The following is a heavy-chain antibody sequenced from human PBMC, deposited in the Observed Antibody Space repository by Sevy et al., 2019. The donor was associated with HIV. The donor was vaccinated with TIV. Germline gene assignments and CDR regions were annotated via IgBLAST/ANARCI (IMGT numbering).Heavy chain of an antibody. CDR2: ISGNGENT. J-gene: IGHJ3*02. Sequence: GGSLRLSCAASEFTFSSHAVSWVRQAPGKGLEWVSAISGNGENTHYADSVRGRFTISRDNFKNTLYLHMSTLRAEDTALYNCARDGGGISAFDIWGQGTMVTVSS. D-gene: IGHD3-10*01. CDR3: ARDGGGISAFDI. CDR1: EFTFSSHA. V-gene: IGHV3-23*01.